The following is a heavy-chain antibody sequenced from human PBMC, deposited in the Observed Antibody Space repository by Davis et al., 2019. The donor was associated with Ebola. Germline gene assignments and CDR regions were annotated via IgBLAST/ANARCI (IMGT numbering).Heavy chain of an antibody. CDR3: TTAQPDSSSWLQS. CDR1: GFTFSNAW. J-gene: IGHJ5*02. D-gene: IGHD6-13*01. Sequence: GESLKISCAASGFTFSNAWMSWVRPAPGKGLEWVGRIKTKTDGGTTDYAAPVKVRFTISSDDSKATLYPQMTSLRIEDTAVYSCTTAQPDSSSWLQSWGQGTLVTVSS. CDR2: IKTKTDGGTT. V-gene: IGHV3-15*01.